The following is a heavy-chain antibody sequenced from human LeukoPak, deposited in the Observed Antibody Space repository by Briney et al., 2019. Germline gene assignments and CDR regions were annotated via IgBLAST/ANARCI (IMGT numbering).Heavy chain of an antibody. V-gene: IGHV3-74*01. D-gene: IGHD1-26*01. Sequence: PGGSLRLSCAASGFIFSSYWMHWVRHAPGKGLVWVSGINSDGSNTIYADSVKGRFTISRDNAQNTLYLQMNSLRADDTAVYYCARELGATDYWGQGTLVTVSS. J-gene: IGHJ4*02. CDR2: INSDGSNT. CDR1: GFIFSSYW. CDR3: ARELGATDY.